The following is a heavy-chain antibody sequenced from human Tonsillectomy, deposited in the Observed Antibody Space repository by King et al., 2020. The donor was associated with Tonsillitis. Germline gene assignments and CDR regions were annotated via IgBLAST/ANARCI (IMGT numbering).Heavy chain of an antibody. CDR1: GFTFGDYA. Sequence: QLVQSGGGLVKPGRSLRLSCTASGFTFGDYAMSWFRQAPGKGLEWVGFIRNKAYGGTTEYAASVKGRFTISRDDYKSIAYLQMNSLKTEDTAVYHCARENEEASGDWFDPWGQGTLVTVSS. CDR2: IRNKAYGGTT. CDR3: ARENEEASGDWFDP. J-gene: IGHJ5*02. D-gene: IGHD2-21*01. V-gene: IGHV3-49*05.